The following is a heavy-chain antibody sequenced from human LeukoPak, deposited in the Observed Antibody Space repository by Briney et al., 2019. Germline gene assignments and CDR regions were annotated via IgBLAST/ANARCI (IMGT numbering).Heavy chain of an antibody. Sequence: SETLSLTCSVAYGFIRHYYCSWIRQAAGEGLEWLGHIYADDASTIYNPSLKSRVSISADKSKNQFSLMLRSVTAADTAVYYSAREHSSYDWIFDLWGRGTLVTVSS. D-gene: IGHD2-2*01. J-gene: IGHJ2*01. CDR2: IYADDAST. CDR1: YGFIRHYY. CDR3: AREHSSYDWIFDL. V-gene: IGHV4-4*07.